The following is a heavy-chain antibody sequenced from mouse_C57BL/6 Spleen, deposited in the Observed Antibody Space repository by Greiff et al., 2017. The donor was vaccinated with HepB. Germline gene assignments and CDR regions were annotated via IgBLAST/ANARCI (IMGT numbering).Heavy chain of an antibody. D-gene: IGHD2-4*01. CDR1: GYTFTSYW. J-gene: IGHJ3*01. CDR2: IDPSDSYT. CDR3: ASGYDYDGAWFAY. V-gene: IGHV1-50*01. Sequence: QVQLQQPGAELVKPGASVKLSCKASGYTFTSYWMQWVKQRPGQGLEWIGEIDPSDSYTNYNQKFKGKATLTVDTSSSTAYMQLSSLTSEDSAVYYCASGYDYDGAWFAYWGQGTLVTVSA.